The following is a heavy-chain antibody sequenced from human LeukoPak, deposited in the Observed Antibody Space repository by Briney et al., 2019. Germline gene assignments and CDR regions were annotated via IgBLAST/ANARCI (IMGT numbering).Heavy chain of an antibody. CDR2: IYTSGST. D-gene: IGHD2-8*01. CDR1: GGSISSGSYY. V-gene: IGHV4-61*02. CDR3: ASTNIVLMVYALNNDAFDI. J-gene: IGHJ3*02. Sequence: SETLSLTCTDSGGSISSGSYYWSWIRQPAGKGLEWIGRIYTSGSTNYNPSLKSRVTISVDTSKNQFSLKLSSVTAADTAVYYCASTNIVLMVYALNNDAFDIWGQGTMVTVSS.